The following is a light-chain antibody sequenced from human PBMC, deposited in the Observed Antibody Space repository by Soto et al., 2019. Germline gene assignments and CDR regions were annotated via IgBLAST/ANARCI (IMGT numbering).Light chain of an antibody. CDR3: QQTYATPPT. CDR2: AAS. J-gene: IGKJ1*01. CDR1: QTIRTS. Sequence: DIQMTQSPSSLSASVGDRVILTCRASQTIRTSLNWYQQKPGKAPKLLIYAASTLHSGVPSRFSGSGSGTDFTLSISNLQPEDFATYFCQQTYATPPTFGQGTKVDI. V-gene: IGKV1-39*01.